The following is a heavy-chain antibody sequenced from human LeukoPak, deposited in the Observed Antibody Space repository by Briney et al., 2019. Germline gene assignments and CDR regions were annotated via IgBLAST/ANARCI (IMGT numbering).Heavy chain of an antibody. V-gene: IGHV4-39*07. CDR3: ARGRGAIFGGVYGMDV. CDR2: INHSGST. CDR1: GGSISSGDYY. D-gene: IGHD3-3*01. J-gene: IGHJ6*02. Sequence: SETLSLTCTVSGGSISSGDYYWSWIRQPPGKGLEWIGEINHSGSTNCNPSLKSRVTISVDTSKNQFSLKLSSVTAADTAVYYCARGRGAIFGGVYGMDVWGQGTTVTVSS.